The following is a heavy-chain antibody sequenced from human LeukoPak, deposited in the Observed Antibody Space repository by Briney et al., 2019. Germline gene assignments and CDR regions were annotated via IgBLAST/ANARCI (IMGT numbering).Heavy chain of an antibody. D-gene: IGHD5-18*01. CDR1: GGAFSGYY. CDR2: INHSGST. J-gene: IGHJ2*01. V-gene: IGHV4-34*01. CDR3: ARGRDDTAMVHWYFDL. Sequence: SDTLSLTCSVYGGAFSGYYWSWIGQPPEKGLEWIGEINHSGSTNYHPSLKGRVTISVVTSKTEFSLKLSSVTAAATAVYYCARGRDDTAMVHWYFDLWGRGTLVTVSS.